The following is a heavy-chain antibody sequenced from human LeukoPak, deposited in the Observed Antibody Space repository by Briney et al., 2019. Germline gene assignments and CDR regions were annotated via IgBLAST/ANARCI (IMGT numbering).Heavy chain of an antibody. V-gene: IGHV7-4-1*02. J-gene: IGHJ4*02. CDR1: GYVFSSYA. D-gene: IGHD3-10*01. Sequence: ASVEVSCKASGYVFSSYAMNWVRQAPGQGLEWMGWINTNTGNPTYAQGFTGRFVFSLDTSVSTAYLEISSLKAEDTAVYYYATDYGSGKYYFDYWGQGTLVTVSS. CDR2: INTNTGNP. CDR3: ATDYGSGKYYFDY.